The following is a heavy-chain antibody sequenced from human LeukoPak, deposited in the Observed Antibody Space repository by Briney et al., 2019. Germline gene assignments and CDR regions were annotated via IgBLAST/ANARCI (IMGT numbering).Heavy chain of an antibody. V-gene: IGHV3-23*01. CDR3: AKVEGASKASVY. J-gene: IGHJ4*02. Sequence: GSLRLSCAAAGFTFSNYAMTWVRQAPGRGLEWVSSISGSGGSTYYADSVKGRFTISRDNSKNTLYLQMYSLRAEDTAVYYCAKVEGASKASVYWGQGALVTVSS. CDR2: ISGSGGST. CDR1: GFTFSNYA. D-gene: IGHD1-1*01.